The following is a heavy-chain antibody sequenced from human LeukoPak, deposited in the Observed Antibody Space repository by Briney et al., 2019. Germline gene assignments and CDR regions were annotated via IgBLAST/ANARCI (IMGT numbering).Heavy chain of an antibody. Sequence: SSETLSLTCTVSGGSISSYYWSWIRQPPGKGLEWIGYIYYSGSTTYNPSLKSRVTISVDTSTNQFSLKLSSVTAADTAVYYCARGGGRGDSSGYYPPYFDYWGQGTLVTVSS. V-gene: IGHV4-59*01. CDR2: IYYSGST. CDR3: ARGGGRGDSSGYYPPYFDY. D-gene: IGHD3-22*01. J-gene: IGHJ4*02. CDR1: GGSISSYY.